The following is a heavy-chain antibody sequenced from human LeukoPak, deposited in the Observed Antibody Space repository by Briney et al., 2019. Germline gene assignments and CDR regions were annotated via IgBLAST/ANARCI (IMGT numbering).Heavy chain of an antibody. CDR3: ASCYGGKPNFDY. CDR2: ISYDGSNK. J-gene: IGHJ4*02. CDR1: GFTFSSYG. V-gene: IGHV3-30*03. D-gene: IGHD4-23*01. Sequence: PGGSLRLSCAASGFTFSSYGMHWVRQALGKGLEWVAVISYDGSNKYYADSVKGRFTISRDNSKNTLYLQMNSLRAEDTAVYYCASCYGGKPNFDYWGQGTLVTVSS.